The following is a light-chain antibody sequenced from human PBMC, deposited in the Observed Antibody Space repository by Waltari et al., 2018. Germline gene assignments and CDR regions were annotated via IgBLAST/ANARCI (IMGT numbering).Light chain of an antibody. V-gene: IGKV3-11*01. CDR1: QSVSSY. J-gene: IGKJ1*01. Sequence: EIVLTQSPAPLSLSPGERAILPCRASQSVSSYLAWYHQKPGQAPRLLIYGASNRATGIPARFSGSGSGTDFTLTISRLEPEDFAVYYCQQRSNWPWTFGQGTKVEIK. CDR3: QQRSNWPWT. CDR2: GAS.